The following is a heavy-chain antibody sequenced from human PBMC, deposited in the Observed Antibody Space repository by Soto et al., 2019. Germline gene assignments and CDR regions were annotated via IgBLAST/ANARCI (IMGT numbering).Heavy chain of an antibody. D-gene: IGHD4-17*01. Sequence: QVQLVQSGPDLKRPGASMKVSCKASGYTFTSYGISWVRQAPGQGLEWMAWISPLQGRTQYSQKAQGSVTLCTDTYSNPAYMASMTLRVDDTAVYYCAMDYGDRPEYFKHWGQGTLVTVSA. V-gene: IGHV1-18*04. CDR2: ISPLQGRT. CDR1: GYTFTSYG. CDR3: AMDYGDRPEYFKH. J-gene: IGHJ1*01.